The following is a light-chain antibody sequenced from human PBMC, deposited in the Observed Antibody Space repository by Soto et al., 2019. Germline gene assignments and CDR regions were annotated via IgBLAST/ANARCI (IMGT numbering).Light chain of an antibody. CDR2: KAS. Sequence: DIQMTQSPSTLSASVGDRVTFACRASQNIVDWLAWYQQKPGKAPKLLIYKASNLESGVPSRFGGSGSGSEFTLTISNLQADDFATYYCQQYKDSPWTFGQGNKVDIK. V-gene: IGKV1-5*03. J-gene: IGKJ1*01. CDR1: QNIVDW. CDR3: QQYKDSPWT.